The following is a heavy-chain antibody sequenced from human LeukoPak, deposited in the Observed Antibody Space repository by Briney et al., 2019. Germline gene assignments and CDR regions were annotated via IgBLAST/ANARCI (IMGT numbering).Heavy chain of an antibody. CDR2: VYYSGST. CDR3: ARDGFVTMVRGVMGNWFDP. J-gene: IGHJ5*01. V-gene: IGHV4-59*12. Sequence: SETLSLTCTVSGGSISSYYWSWIRQPPGKELEWIGYVYYSGSTYYNPSLKSRVTISVDTSKNQFSLKLSSVTAADTAVYYCARDGFVTMVRGVMGNWFDPWGQGTTVTVSS. D-gene: IGHD3-10*01. CDR1: GGSISSYY.